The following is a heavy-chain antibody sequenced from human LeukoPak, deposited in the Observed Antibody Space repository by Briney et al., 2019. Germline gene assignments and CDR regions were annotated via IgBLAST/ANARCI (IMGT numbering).Heavy chain of an antibody. J-gene: IGHJ5*02. V-gene: IGHV3-30*03. Sequence: GGSLRLSCAASGLTFSRYGMHWVRQAPGKGLEWLAAISNNGSKENYAGSVKGRFTISRDNSKNTLYLKMNSLRTEDTAVYYCAMYDSSPTWGQGTLVT. CDR2: ISNNGSKE. CDR3: AMYDSSPT. D-gene: IGHD6-13*01. CDR1: GLTFSRYG.